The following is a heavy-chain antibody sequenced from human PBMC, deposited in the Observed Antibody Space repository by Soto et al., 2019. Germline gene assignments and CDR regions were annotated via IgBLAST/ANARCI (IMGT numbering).Heavy chain of an antibody. Sequence: QITLKESGPTLVKPTQTLTLTCTFSGFSLTTDRVGVGWIRQPPGEALEWLAVIYWDDSKTYRPSLESRLTITQDTSKNQVALTMTNMDSLGTATYYCAHADGGRSLYWGQGTLVTVSS. J-gene: IGHJ4*02. CDR1: GFSLTTDRVG. CDR3: AHADGGRSLY. D-gene: IGHD1-26*01. CDR2: IYWDDSK. V-gene: IGHV2-5*02.